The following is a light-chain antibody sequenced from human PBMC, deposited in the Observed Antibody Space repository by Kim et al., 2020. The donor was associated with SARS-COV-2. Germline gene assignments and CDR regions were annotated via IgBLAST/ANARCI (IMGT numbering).Light chain of an antibody. CDR1: HTNIGNIY. V-gene: IGLV1-51*01. Sequence: GQKVTISCSGSHTNIGNIYVYWYQQLTETAPDLLIYDNNKRPSGIPDRFSGSKSGTSATLGITGLQTGDEADYYCGTWDSSLSAGVFGGGTQLTVL. J-gene: IGLJ3*02. CDR3: GTWDSSLSAGV. CDR2: DNN.